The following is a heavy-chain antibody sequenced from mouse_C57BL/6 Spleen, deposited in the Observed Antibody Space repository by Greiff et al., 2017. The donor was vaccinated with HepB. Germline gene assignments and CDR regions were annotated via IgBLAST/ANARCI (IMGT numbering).Heavy chain of an antibody. CDR3: ARDHYGSSYGWYFDV. V-gene: IGHV1-76*01. D-gene: IGHD1-1*01. CDR1: GYTFTDYY. CDR2: IYPGSGNT. Sequence: VQLQQSGAELVRPGASVKLSCKASGYTFTDYYINWVKQRPGQGLEWIARIYPGSGNTYYNEKFKGKATLTAEKSSSTAYMQLSSLTSEDSAVYFCARDHYGSSYGWYFDVWGTGTTVTVSS. J-gene: IGHJ1*03.